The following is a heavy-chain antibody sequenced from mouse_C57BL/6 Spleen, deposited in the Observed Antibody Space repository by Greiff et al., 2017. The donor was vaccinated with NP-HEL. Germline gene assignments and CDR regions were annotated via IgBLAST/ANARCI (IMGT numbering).Heavy chain of an antibody. J-gene: IGHJ1*03. Sequence: EVKLVESGGGLVKPGGSLKLSCAASGFTFSSYAMSWVRQTPEKRLEWVATISDGGSYTYYPDNVKGRFTISRDNAKNNLYLQMSHLKSEDTAMYYCAREDYGSSYEGYFDVWGTGTTVTISS. CDR2: ISDGGSYT. D-gene: IGHD1-1*01. CDR3: AREDYGSSYEGYFDV. CDR1: GFTFSSYA. V-gene: IGHV5-4*01.